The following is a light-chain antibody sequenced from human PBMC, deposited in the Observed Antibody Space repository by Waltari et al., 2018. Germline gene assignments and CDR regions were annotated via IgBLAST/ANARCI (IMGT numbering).Light chain of an antibody. CDR2: DVS. CDR3: CSYAGSSTVV. CDR1: SRDVGGYNY. J-gene: IGLJ2*01. V-gene: IGLV2-23*02. Sequence: QSALTQPASVSGSPGQSITLSCTGNSRDVGGYNYVSWYHQHPGKAPKLMIYDVSKRPSGVSNRFSGSKSGNTASLTSSGLQAEDEADYYCCSYAGSSTVVFGGGTKLTVL.